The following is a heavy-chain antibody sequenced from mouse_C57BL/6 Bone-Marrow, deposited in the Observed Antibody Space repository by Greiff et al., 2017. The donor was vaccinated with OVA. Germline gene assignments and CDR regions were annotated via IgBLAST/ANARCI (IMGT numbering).Heavy chain of an antibody. J-gene: IGHJ1*03. Sequence: QVHVKQPGTELVKPGASVKLSCKASGYTFTSYWMHWVKQRPGQGLEWIGNINPSNGGTNYNEKFKSKATLTVDKSSSTAYMQLSSLTSEDSAVYYCARWEGYEGYFDVWGTGTTVTVSS. V-gene: IGHV1-53*01. CDR2: INPSNGGT. CDR3: ARWEGYEGYFDV. CDR1: GYTFTSYW. D-gene: IGHD2-2*01.